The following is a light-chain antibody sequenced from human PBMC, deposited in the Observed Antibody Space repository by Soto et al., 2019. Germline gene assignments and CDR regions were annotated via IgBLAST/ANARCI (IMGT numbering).Light chain of an antibody. CDR3: QQYDDLPYT. J-gene: IGKJ2*01. Sequence: DIQMTQSPSSLSASVGDRVTIACQASDDINNYLSWFQQKPGKAPKLLIYDASKLEAGVPSRFSGRGSGADSTFTITRLQAEYTATYFCQQYDDLPYTFGQGTKLEIK. CDR1: DDINNY. V-gene: IGKV1-33*01. CDR2: DAS.